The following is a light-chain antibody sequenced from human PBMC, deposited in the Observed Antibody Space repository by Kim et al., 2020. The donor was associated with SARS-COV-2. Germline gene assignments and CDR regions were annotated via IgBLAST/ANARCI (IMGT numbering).Light chain of an antibody. Sequence: SPGERATLSCRASQSVASSHLAWYQQKPGQAPRLLIYGASSRATGIPDRSSGSGSGTDFTLTISRLEPGDFAVYYCQQFRRSPWTFGQGTKVDIK. CDR2: GAS. CDR3: QQFRRSPWT. V-gene: IGKV3-20*01. CDR1: QSVASSH. J-gene: IGKJ1*01.